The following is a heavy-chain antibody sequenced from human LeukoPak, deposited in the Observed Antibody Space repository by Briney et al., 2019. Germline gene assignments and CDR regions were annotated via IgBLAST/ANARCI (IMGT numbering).Heavy chain of an antibody. CDR1: GFIFSDHY. CDR2: IRNKANGYTT. J-gene: IGHJ4*02. Sequence: PGGSLRLSCAASGFIFSDHYMDWVRQAPGKGLEWVGRIRNKANGYTTEYAASVKGRFTISRDDSKNSLYLQMNSLKTEDTAVYYCARTYSSRWYSTYFDYWGQGTLVTVSS. D-gene: IGHD6-13*01. V-gene: IGHV3-72*01. CDR3: ARTYSSRWYSTYFDY.